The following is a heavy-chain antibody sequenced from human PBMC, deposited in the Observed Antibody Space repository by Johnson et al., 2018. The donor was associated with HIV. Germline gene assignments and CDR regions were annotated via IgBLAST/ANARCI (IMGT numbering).Heavy chain of an antibody. J-gene: IGHJ3*02. Sequence: QVQLVESGGGVVQPGGSLGLSCAVSGFTFSRYWMTWVRQAPGKGLEWVAIISYDGSNKYYADSVKGRFTISRDNSKNTLYLQMSSLRAEDTAVYYCARQSLRALDIWGQGTMVTVSS. CDR3: ARQSLRALDI. V-gene: IGHV3-30-3*01. CDR2: ISYDGSNK. CDR1: GFTFSRYW.